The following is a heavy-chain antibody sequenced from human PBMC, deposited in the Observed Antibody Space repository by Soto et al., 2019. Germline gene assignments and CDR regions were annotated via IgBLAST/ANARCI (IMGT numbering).Heavy chain of an antibody. CDR1: GYTFTSYG. CDR2: ISAYNGNT. Sequence: GASVKVSCKASGYTFTSYGISWVRQAPGQGLEWMGWISAYNGNTNYAQKLQGRVTMTTDTSTSTAYMKLRSLRSEDTALYYCARDVWCYYGSGSNYYGMGVWGKETTVTVSS. CDR3: ARDVWCYYGSGSNYYGMGV. D-gene: IGHD3-10*01. V-gene: IGHV1-18*04. J-gene: IGHJ6*04.